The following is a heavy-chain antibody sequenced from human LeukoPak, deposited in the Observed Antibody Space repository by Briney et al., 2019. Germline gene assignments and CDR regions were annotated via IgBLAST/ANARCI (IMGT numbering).Heavy chain of an antibody. CDR3: ARDYCSSTSCLFDY. Sequence: ASVKVSCKASGYAFTSYHMHWVRQAPGQGLEWMGRINPNSGDTNYAQKFQGRVTMTRDTSISTAYMELSRLRSDDTAVYYCARDYCSSTSCLFDYWGQGTLVTVSS. J-gene: IGHJ4*02. CDR1: GYAFTSYH. V-gene: IGHV1-2*06. D-gene: IGHD2-2*01. CDR2: INPNSGDT.